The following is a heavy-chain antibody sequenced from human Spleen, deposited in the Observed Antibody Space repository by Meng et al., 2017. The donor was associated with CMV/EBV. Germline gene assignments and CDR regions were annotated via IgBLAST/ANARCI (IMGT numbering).Heavy chain of an antibody. V-gene: IGHV1-69*05. Sequence: MSWVRKAPGQGVEWMGGIIPIFGTANYAQKLQGRVTITTDESRITAYMELSSPRSEDTAIYYCASVGFCSGTTCYTGDYSSRRHFEHWGQGTLVTVSS. J-gene: IGHJ4*02. D-gene: IGHD2-2*02. CDR2: IIPIFGTA. CDR3: ASVGFCSGTTCYTGDYSSRRHFEH.